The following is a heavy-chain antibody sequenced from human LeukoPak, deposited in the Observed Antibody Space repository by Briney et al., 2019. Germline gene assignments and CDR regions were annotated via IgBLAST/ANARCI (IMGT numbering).Heavy chain of an antibody. V-gene: IGHV1-69-2*01. CDR3: ATKRFLEWSDAFDI. CDR1: GYTFTDYY. CDR2: VDPEDGET. J-gene: IGHJ3*02. D-gene: IGHD3-3*01. Sequence: ASVKISCKVSGYTFTDYYMHWVQQAPGKGLVWMGLVDPEDGETIYAEKFQGRVTITADTSTDTAYMELSSLRSEDTAVYYSATKRFLEWSDAFDIWGQGTMVTVSS.